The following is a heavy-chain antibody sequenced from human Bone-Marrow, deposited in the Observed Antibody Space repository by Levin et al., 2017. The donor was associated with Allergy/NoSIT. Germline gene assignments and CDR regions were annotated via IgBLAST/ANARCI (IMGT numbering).Heavy chain of an antibody. V-gene: IGHV3-30*18. D-gene: IGHD3-10*01. CDR2: ISYDGSKK. J-gene: IGHJ6*02. CDR1: GFTFTSYG. CDR3: AKDRSSHTSRSITMIRGVRGYYYYGVDV. Sequence: PGESLKISCAASGFTFTSYGMHWVRQAPGKGLEWVALISYDGSKKYYADSVKGRFTISRDNSKNTLYLQMNSLRAEDTAVYYCAKDRSSHTSRSITMIRGVRGYYYYGVDVWGQGTTVTVSS.